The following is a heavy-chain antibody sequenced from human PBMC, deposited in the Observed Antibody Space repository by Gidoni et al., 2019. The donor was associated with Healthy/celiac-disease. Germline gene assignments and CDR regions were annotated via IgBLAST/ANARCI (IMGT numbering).Heavy chain of an antibody. D-gene: IGHD1-1*01. J-gene: IGHJ6*03. CDR2: IWYDGSNK. CDR1: GFPFSSYG. V-gene: IGHV3-33*01. Sequence: QVQLVESGGGVVQPGRSLRLSCAASGFPFSSYGMHWVRQAPGKGLEWVAVIWYDGSNKYYADSVKGRFTISRDNSKNTLYLQMNSLRAEDTAVYYCARDAPTTGSPGYYMDVWGKGTTVTVSS. CDR3: ARDAPTTGSPGYYMDV.